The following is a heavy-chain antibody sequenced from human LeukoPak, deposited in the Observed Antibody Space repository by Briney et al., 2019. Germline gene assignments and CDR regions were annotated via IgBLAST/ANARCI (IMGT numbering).Heavy chain of an antibody. D-gene: IGHD5-18*01. V-gene: IGHV3-23*01. J-gene: IGHJ4*02. CDR2: ISGSGGST. CDR3: AKPLLPVTAMVTGIDY. CDR1: RFTFSNYA. Sequence: PGGSLRLSCAASRFTFSNYAMTWVRQAPGKGLEWVSSISGSGGSTYYADSVKGRFTISRDNSKNTLYLQMNSLRAEDTAVYYCAKPLLPVTAMVTGIDYWGQGTLVTVSS.